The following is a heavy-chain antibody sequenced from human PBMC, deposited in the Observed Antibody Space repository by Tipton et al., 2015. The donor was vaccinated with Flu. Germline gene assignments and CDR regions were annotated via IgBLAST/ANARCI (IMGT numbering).Heavy chain of an antibody. J-gene: IGHJ3*02. CDR2: IYYSGST. CDR3: ARHGQDAFDI. CDR1: DGSISSSSYY. Sequence: TLSLTCTVSDGSISSSSYYWGWIRQPPGKGLEWIGSIYYSGSTYYNPSLKSRVTISVDTSKNQFSLKLSSVTAADTAVYYCARHGQDAFDIWGQGTMVTVSS. V-gene: IGHV4-39*01.